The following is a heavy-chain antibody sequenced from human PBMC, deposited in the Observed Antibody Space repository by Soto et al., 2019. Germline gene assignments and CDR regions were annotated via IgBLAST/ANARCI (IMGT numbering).Heavy chain of an antibody. CDR2: ISTSGSSK. CDR1: GFTFSSYE. Sequence: EVQLAESGGGLGQPGGSLRLSCAASGFTFSSYEMNWVRQAPGKGLEWISYISTSGSSKYYADSVKGRFTISRDNSKNTLYLQMNSLRAEDTAVYYCAKVPRTDIVVVVAANYWGQGTLVTVSS. CDR3: AKVPRTDIVVVVAANY. J-gene: IGHJ4*02. D-gene: IGHD2-15*01. V-gene: IGHV3-48*03.